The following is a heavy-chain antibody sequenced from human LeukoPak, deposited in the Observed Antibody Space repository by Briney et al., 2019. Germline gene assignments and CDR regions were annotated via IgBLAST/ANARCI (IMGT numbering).Heavy chain of an antibody. CDR3: ARDYSSSWDY. CDR1: GFTFSRYS. J-gene: IGHJ4*02. CDR2: IWYDGSGK. D-gene: IGHD6-13*01. V-gene: IGHV3-33*01. Sequence: GRSLRLSCAASGFTFSRYSMHWVRQAPGKGLEWVAIIWYDGSGKYYADSVKGRFTISRDNSNNTLFLQMNGLRVEDTALYYCARDYSSSWDYWGQGTLVTVSS.